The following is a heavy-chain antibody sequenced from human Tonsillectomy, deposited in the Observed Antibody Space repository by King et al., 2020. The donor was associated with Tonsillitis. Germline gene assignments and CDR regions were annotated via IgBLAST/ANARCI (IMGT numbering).Heavy chain of an antibody. V-gene: IGHV3-30*10. CDR2: ISSDGYNK. D-gene: IGHD6-13*01. CDR1: GFTFSDYA. J-gene: IGHJ4*02. Sequence: VQLVKSGGGVVQPGGSLRLSCAASGFTFSDYAIHWVRQVPGKGLEWVAVISSDGYNKYYTDSVKGRFTISRDDSKNTLFLQMNSLRPEDTTVYYCARGARGGSTAAGYQIDFWGQGTLVTVSS. CDR3: ARGARGGSTAAGYQIDF.